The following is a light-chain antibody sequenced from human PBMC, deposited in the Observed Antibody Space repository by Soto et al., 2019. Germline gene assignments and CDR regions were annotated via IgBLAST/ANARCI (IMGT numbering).Light chain of an antibody. CDR1: QSISSSY. Sequence: EIVLTQSPGTLSLSPGERATLSCRASQSISSSYLAWYQQRPGQAPRLLIDAASSRTPGIPDRFSGGGSATDFTLTVSRLEPEDFAVYYCQQYGSSPRTFGQGPKLEI. CDR2: AAS. V-gene: IGKV3-20*01. J-gene: IGKJ2*01. CDR3: QQYGSSPRT.